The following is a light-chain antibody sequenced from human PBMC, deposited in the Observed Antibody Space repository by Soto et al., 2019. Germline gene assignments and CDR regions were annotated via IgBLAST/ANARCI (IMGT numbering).Light chain of an antibody. CDR2: GVS. J-gene: IGKJ4*01. V-gene: IGKV3-15*01. CDR1: QSVSRTY. CDR3: QQYNNWPLT. Sequence: EIVLTQTPGTLSLSPGERATLSCRASQSVSRTYLAWYQQKPGQAPRLLIYGVSSRATGIPARFSGSGSGTEFTLTISSLQSEDFAVYYCQQYNNWPLTFGGGTKVDIK.